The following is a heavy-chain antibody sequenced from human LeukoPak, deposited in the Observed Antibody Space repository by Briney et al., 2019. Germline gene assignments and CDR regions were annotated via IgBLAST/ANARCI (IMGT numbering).Heavy chain of an antibody. J-gene: IGHJ1*01. D-gene: IGHD3-22*01. V-gene: IGHV1-2*02. CDR1: GYTFTGNY. Sequence: EASVKVSCKASGYTFTGNYIHWVRQAPGQGLEWMGWINPNSGGTNYAQKFQGRVTMTRDTSISTAYMELSRLRSDDTAVYYCARGYYDSSDYEYFQHWGQGTLVTVSS. CDR2: INPNSGGT. CDR3: ARGYYDSSDYEYFQH.